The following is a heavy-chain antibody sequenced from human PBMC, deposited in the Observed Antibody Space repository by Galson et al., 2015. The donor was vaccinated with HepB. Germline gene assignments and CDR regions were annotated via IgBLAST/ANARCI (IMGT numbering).Heavy chain of an antibody. J-gene: IGHJ1*01. CDR3: ARAGMGYGGYRYFQH. CDR2: INPSGGST. CDR1: GYTFTSYY. D-gene: IGHD4-17*01. V-gene: IGHV1-46*01. Sequence: SVKVSCKASGYTFTSYYMHWVRQAPGQGLEWMGIINPSGGSTSYAQKFQGRVTMTRDTSTSTVCMELSSLRSEDTAVYYCARAGMGYGGYRYFQHWGQGTLVTVSS.